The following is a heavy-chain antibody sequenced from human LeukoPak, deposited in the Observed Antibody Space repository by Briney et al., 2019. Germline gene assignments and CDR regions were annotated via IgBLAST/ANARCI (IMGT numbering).Heavy chain of an antibody. CDR3: AKDDAWLRFGE. CDR1: GFTFSSYN. J-gene: IGHJ4*02. CDR2: ISTSSSYI. D-gene: IGHD3-10*01. Sequence: GGSLRLSCAASGFTFSSYNMNWVRQAPGKGLEWVSFISTSSSYIYYADSVKGRFTISRDNSKNTLYLEVISLTAEDTAVYYCAKDDAWLRFGEWSQGTLVTVSS. V-gene: IGHV3-21*04.